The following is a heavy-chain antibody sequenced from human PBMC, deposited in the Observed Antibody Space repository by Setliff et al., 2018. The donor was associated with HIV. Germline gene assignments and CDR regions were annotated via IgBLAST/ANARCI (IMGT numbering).Heavy chain of an antibody. Sequence: ASVKVSCKTSGYTFTSYDINWMRQATGQGPEWMGWMNPNSGSSGSAQKFQGRVTMTTDRSTKTAYLDLGSLRPDDTAAYYCARDLYTSGWPNWFDPWGPGTLVTVSS. CDR2: MNPNSGSS. CDR1: GYTFTSYD. D-gene: IGHD6-19*01. CDR3: ARDLYTSGWPNWFDP. J-gene: IGHJ5*02. V-gene: IGHV1-8*02.